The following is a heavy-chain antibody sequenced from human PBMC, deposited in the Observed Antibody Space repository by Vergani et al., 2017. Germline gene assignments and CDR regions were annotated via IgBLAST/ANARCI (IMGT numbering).Heavy chain of an antibody. V-gene: IGHV3-30*02. J-gene: IGHJ4*02. D-gene: IGHD1-26*01. CDR3: AKDHGGVGATNFDY. CDR2: IRYDGSNK. CDR1: GFTFSSYG. Sequence: QVQLVESGGGVVQPGRSLRLSCAASGFTFSSYGMHWVRQAPGKGLEWVAFIRYDGSNKYYADSVKGRFTISRDNSKNTLYLQMNSLRAEDTAVYYCAKDHGGVGATNFDYWGQGTLVTVSS.